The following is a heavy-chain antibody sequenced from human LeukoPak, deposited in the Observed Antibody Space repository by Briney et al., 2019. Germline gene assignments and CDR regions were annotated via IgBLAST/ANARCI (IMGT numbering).Heavy chain of an antibody. V-gene: IGHV4-38-2*01. CDR1: GYSISSGYY. Sequence: SETLSLTCAVSGYSISSGYYWGWIRQPPGKGLEWIGSIYYSGSTHYNPSLKSRVTISVDTSKNQFSLKLSSVTAADTAVYYCARVGWFGELLKWGQGTLVTVSS. J-gene: IGHJ4*02. D-gene: IGHD3-10*01. CDR3: ARVGWFGELLK. CDR2: IYYSGST.